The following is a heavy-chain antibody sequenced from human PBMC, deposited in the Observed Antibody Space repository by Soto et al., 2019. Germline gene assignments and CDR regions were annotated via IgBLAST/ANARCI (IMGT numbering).Heavy chain of an antibody. CDR2: ISHSGST. Sequence: PSETLSLTCAVYGGSFSGYAWSWIRQPPGKGLEWVGGISHSGSTNYNPSLKSRGTIAVDTSKNQFSLKLSSVTAADTAVYYCARGPRITIFGVVIPAHYGIDVWGQGTAVTVSS. CDR1: GGSFSGYA. CDR3: ARGPRITIFGVVIPAHYGIDV. D-gene: IGHD3-3*01. J-gene: IGHJ6*02. V-gene: IGHV4-34*01.